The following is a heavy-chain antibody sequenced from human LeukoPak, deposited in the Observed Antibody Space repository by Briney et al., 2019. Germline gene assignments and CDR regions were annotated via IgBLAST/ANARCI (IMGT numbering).Heavy chain of an antibody. CDR3: ARLYTSDIKYDY. CDR1: GGSFSGYY. D-gene: IGHD6-6*01. V-gene: IGHV4-34*01. CDR2: INHSGST. Sequence: PSETLSLTCAVYGGSFSGYYWSWIRQPPGKGLEWIGQINHSGSTNYNPSLKSRVTISVDTSKNQFSLKLTSVTAADTAVYYCARLYTSDIKYDYWGLGTLVTVSS. J-gene: IGHJ4*02.